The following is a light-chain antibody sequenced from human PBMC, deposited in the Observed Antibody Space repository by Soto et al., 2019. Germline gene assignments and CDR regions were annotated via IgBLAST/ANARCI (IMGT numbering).Light chain of an antibody. CDR1: QSVNTY. CDR2: DAS. V-gene: IGKV3-11*01. J-gene: IGKJ1*01. Sequence: EIVLTQSPATLSLSPGERATLSCRASQSVNTYLAWYQQKPGQAPRLRIYDASSRATGIPARFSGSGSGTDFTLTISSLEPEDFAVYYCQQRSFWPVTFGQGTKVEIK. CDR3: QQRSFWPVT.